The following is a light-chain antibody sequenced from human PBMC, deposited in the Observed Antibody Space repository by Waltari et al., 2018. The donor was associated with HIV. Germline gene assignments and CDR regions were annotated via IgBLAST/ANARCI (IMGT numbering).Light chain of an antibody. J-gene: IGLJ3*02. CDR2: DDN. CDR1: ALPKRN. Sequence: SYELTQPPSVSVSPGQTATITRSGDALPKRNAYWYQQRSGQAPVLVMYDDNKRPSGIPERFSGSTSGTTATLTVSRAQVDDEADYYCYSTDTTGYERVFGGGTKLTVL. CDR3: YSTDTTGYERV. V-gene: IGLV3-10*01.